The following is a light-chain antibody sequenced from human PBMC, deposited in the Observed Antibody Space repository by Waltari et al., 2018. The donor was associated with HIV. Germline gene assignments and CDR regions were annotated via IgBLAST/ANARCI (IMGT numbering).Light chain of an antibody. J-gene: IGLJ2*01. CDR2: EVT. Sequence: QSALTQPASVSGSPGQSVTISCTGPTINYNSVSWYQPHPAKAPKLIIFEVTYLPSGVSNRFSGSKSGNTASLTISGLQVEDEAHYYCSSYTASGSVIFGGGTNLTVL. CDR1: TINYNS. V-gene: IGLV2-14*03. CDR3: SSYTASGSVI.